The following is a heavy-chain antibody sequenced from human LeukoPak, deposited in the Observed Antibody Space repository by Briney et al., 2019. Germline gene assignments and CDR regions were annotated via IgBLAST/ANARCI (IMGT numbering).Heavy chain of an antibody. CDR1: GGTFSSYA. CDR3: ASLDPPDSIPGFQH. Sequence: SVKVSCKASGGTFSSYAISWVRQAPGQGLEWMGGIIPIFGTANYAQKFQGRVTITADESTSTAYMELSSLRSEGTAVYYCASLDPPDSIPGFQHWGQGTLVTVSS. D-gene: IGHD3-22*01. V-gene: IGHV1-69*13. CDR2: IIPIFGTA. J-gene: IGHJ1*01.